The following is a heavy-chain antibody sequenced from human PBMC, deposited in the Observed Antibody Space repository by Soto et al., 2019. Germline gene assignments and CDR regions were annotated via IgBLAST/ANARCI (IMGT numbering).Heavy chain of an antibody. Sequence: EVQVVDSGGGVVRPGGSLRLSCAASGFTFDDHGMAWVRQRPGQGLEWVAGINWYGETTDYADSVKGRFTISRDNAHNSLFLQMDSLRAEDTALYYCARAISTWLFYLDFWGKGTTVTVSS. CDR2: INWYGETT. V-gene: IGHV3-20*04. CDR1: GFTFDDHG. D-gene: IGHD2-2*01. J-gene: IGHJ6*03. CDR3: ARAISTWLFYLDF.